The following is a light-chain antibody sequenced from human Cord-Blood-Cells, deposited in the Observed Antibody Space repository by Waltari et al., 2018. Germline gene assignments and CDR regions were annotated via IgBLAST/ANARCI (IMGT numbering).Light chain of an antibody. CDR1: SSDVGGYNY. CDR2: DVN. J-gene: IGLJ2*01. Sequence: QSALTQPASVSGSPGQSITISCTGTSSDVGGYNYVSWYQQHPGKAPNLMIYDVNNRPAGVSNSFSGSKSGNTASLTISGLQAEDEADYYCSSYTSSSTVVFGGGTKLTVL. CDR3: SSYTSSSTVV. V-gene: IGLV2-14*01.